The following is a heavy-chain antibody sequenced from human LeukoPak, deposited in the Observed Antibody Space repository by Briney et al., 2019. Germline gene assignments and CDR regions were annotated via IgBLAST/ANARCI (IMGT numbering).Heavy chain of an antibody. CDR1: GGSISSGSYY. CDR2: IYTSGST. J-gene: IGHJ4*02. V-gene: IGHV4-61*02. D-gene: IGHD6-6*01. CDR3: ARDSSSESFDY. Sequence: PSQTLSLTCIVSGGSISSGSYYWSWIRQPAGKGLEWIGRIYTSGSTNYNPSLKSRVTMSVDTSKNQFSLKLSSVTAADTAVYYCARDSSSESFDYWGQGTLVTVSS.